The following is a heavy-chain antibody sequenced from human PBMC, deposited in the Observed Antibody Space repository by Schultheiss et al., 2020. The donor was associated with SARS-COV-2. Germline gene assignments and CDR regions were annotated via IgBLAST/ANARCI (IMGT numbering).Heavy chain of an antibody. D-gene: IGHD6-19*01. CDR2: MYDSGST. CDR3: ARRGGSGWHFDY. CDR1: GASISSYY. V-gene: IGHV4-59*08. Sequence: SETLSLTCSVSGASISSYYWSWIRQPPGKGLEWIGYMYDSGSTNYNPSLKSRVTISVDTSKNQFSLKLSSVTAADTAVYYCARRGGSGWHFDYWGQGTLVTVSS. J-gene: IGHJ4*02.